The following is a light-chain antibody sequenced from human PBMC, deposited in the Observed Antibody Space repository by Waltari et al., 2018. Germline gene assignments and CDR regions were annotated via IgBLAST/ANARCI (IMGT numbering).Light chain of an antibody. CDR3: QTWGTGMGV. Sequence: QVVLTQSPSASASLGASVKLTCTLSSGHSSYVIAWLQQQPEKGPRYLMKLNSDGSHTKGEGIPDRFSGSSAGAERYLTIASLQSEDEADYYCQTWGTGMGVFGGGTKLTVL. CDR2: LNSDGSH. V-gene: IGLV4-69*01. J-gene: IGLJ3*02. CDR1: SGHSSYV.